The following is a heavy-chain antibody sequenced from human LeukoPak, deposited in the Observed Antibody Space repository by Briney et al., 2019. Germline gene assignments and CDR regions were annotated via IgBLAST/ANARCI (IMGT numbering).Heavy chain of an antibody. CDR1: GGTLSRST. J-gene: IGHJ6*03. CDR3: ASSCCPTRPVYYYMDV. Sequence: ASVKVSCKASGGTLSRSTISWVRQAPGQGLEWMGGIIPIFGTPNYAQKFQGRVTITADESTATAYMELSSLRSDDTAVYYCASSCCPTRPVYYYMDVWGKGTTVTVSS. CDR2: IIPIFGTP. V-gene: IGHV1-69*13. D-gene: IGHD2-15*01.